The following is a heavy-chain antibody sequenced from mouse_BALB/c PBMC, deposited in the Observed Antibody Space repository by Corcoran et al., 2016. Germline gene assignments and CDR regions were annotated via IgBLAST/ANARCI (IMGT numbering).Heavy chain of an antibody. CDR2: IDPANGNT. Sequence: EVQLQQSGAELVKPGASVKLSCTASGFNIKDNYMHWVKQRPEQGLEWIGRIDPANGNTKYDPKFQGKATITTDTSSNTAYLQLSSLTSEDTAVYYCARWDWYFDVWGAGITVTVSS. J-gene: IGHJ1*01. CDR1: GFNIKDNY. V-gene: IGHV14-3*02. CDR3: ARWDWYFDV.